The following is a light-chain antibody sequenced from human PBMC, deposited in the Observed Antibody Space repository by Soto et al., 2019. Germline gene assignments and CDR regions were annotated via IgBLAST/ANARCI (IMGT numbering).Light chain of an antibody. V-gene: IGKV1-39*01. CDR2: GAS. CDR1: QSIGTY. Sequence: DIQVTQSPSSLSASVGDRVTITCRASQSIGTYLNWYHQKPGKAPQLLIYGASTLHSVVPSRFSASGSGTHFTLTSNSLQPEDFGTYSCQQSYSTPTFGQGTKVEIK. J-gene: IGKJ1*01. CDR3: QQSYSTPT.